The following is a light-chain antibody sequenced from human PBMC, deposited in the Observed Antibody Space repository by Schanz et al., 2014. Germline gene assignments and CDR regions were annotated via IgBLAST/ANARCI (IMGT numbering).Light chain of an antibody. CDR2: DVT. J-gene: IGLJ2*01. CDR3: CSYVSSSAVL. CDR1: SSDVGGYNY. Sequence: QYALTQPASVSGSPGQSITISCTGTSSDVGGYNYVSWYQQHPGKAPELMTYDVTKRPSGVPDRFSGSKSGNTASLTISGLQAEDEADYYCCSYVSSSAVLFGGGTKLTVL. V-gene: IGLV2-14*01.